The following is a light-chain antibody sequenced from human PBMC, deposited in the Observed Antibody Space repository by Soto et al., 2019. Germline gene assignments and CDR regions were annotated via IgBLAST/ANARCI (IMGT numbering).Light chain of an antibody. CDR3: QQSYSSPLLA. CDR1: QIIDTY. J-gene: IGKJ4*01. Sequence: DIHMTQSPSSLYASIGDRVTITCRSIQIIDTYLNWYQQKAGKAPKLLIYGVSKLQSGVPPRFSGSGSGTEFTLTITGLQPEDFATYYCQQSYSSPLLAFGGGTKVEIK. V-gene: IGKV1-39*01. CDR2: GVS.